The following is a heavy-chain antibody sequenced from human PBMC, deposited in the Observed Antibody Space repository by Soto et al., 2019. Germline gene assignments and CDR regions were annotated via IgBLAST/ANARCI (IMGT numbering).Heavy chain of an antibody. J-gene: IGHJ6*02. CDR2: IIPIFGTA. V-gene: IGHV1-69*13. CDR3: ARELFYGDYSDYYYYGMDV. Sequence: ASVKVSCKASGGTFSSYAISWVRQAPGQGLEWMGGIIPIFGTANYAQKFQGRVTITADESTSTAYMELSSLRSEDTAVYYCARELFYGDYSDYYYYGMDVWGQGTTVTVSS. CDR1: GGTFSSYA. D-gene: IGHD4-17*01.